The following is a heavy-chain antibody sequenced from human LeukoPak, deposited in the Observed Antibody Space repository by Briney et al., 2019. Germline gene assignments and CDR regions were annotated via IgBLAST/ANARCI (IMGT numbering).Heavy chain of an antibody. Sequence: PSQTLSLTCTVSGGSISSGYYYWSWIRQHPGKGLEWIGYIHYSGSTYYNPSLKSRVTISVDTSKNQFSLKPSSVTAADTALYFCARSDSSGYYYYWGQGTLVTVSS. D-gene: IGHD3-22*01. J-gene: IGHJ4*02. V-gene: IGHV4-31*03. CDR1: GGSISSGYYY. CDR2: IHYSGST. CDR3: ARSDSSGYYYY.